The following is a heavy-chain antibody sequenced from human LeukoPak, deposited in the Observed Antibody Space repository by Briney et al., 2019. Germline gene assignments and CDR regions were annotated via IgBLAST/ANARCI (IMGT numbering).Heavy chain of an antibody. Sequence: SETPSLTCTVSGGSISSSSYYWGWIRQPPGKGLEWIGSIYYSGSTYYNPSLKSRVTISVDTSKNQFSLKLSSVTAADTAVYYCARDPSTVVVSPFDYWGQGTLVTVSS. CDR2: IYYSGST. CDR1: GGSISSSSYY. CDR3: ARDPSTVVVSPFDY. D-gene: IGHD3-22*01. V-gene: IGHV4-39*07. J-gene: IGHJ4*02.